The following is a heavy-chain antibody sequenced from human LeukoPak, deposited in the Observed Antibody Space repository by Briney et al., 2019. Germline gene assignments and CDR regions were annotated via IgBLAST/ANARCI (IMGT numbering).Heavy chain of an antibody. CDR3: ARAGTDYDFWSGYYTL. J-gene: IGHJ4*02. CDR2: MNPDSGNT. CDR1: GYTFTSYD. V-gene: IGHV1-8*03. Sequence: ASVKVSCKASGYTFTSYDINWVRQATGQGLEWMGWMNPDSGNTGYAQKFQGRVTITRNTSISTAYMELSSLRSEDTAVYYCARAGTDYDFWSGYYTLWGQGTLVTVSS. D-gene: IGHD3-3*01.